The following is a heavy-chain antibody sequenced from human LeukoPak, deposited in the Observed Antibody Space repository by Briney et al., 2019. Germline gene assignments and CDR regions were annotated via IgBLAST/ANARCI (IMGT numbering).Heavy chain of an antibody. CDR1: GGSFSGYY. Sequence: SETLSLTCAVYGGSFSGYYWSWIRRPPGKGLEWIGEINHSGSTNYNPSLKSRVTISVDTSKNQFSLKLSSVTAADTAVYYCARGLITLRYNWFDPWGQGTLVTVSS. CDR3: ARGLITLRYNWFDP. V-gene: IGHV4-34*01. D-gene: IGHD3-22*01. J-gene: IGHJ5*02. CDR2: INHSGST.